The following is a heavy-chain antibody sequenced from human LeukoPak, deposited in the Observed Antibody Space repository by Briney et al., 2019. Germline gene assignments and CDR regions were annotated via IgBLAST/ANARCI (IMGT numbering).Heavy chain of an antibody. V-gene: IGHV4-4*02. Sequence: SGTLSLTCAVSGGSISSSNWWSWVRPPPGKGLEWIGEIYHSGSTNYNPSLKSRVTISVDKSKNQFSLKLSSVTAADTAVYYCARVGYCSGGSCYSGNAFDIWGQGTMVTVSS. D-gene: IGHD2-15*01. J-gene: IGHJ3*02. CDR3: ARVGYCSGGSCYSGNAFDI. CDR2: IYHSGST. CDR1: GGSISSSNW.